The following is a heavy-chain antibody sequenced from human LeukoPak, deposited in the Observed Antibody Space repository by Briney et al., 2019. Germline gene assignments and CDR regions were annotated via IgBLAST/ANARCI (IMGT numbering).Heavy chain of an antibody. V-gene: IGHV4-30-2*01. Sequence: SETLSLTCTVSGGSISSGGYYWSWIRQPPGKGLEWIGYIYHSGSTYYNPSLKSRVTISVDRSKNQFSLKLSSVTAADTAVYYCARVCSDSTGTTSRRAFDIWGQGTMVTVSS. CDR1: GGSISSGGYY. CDR2: IYHSGST. CDR3: ARVCSDSTGTTSRRAFDI. D-gene: IGHD1-7*01. J-gene: IGHJ3*02.